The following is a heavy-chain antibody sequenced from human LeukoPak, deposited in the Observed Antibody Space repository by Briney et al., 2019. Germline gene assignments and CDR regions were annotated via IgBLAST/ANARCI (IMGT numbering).Heavy chain of an antibody. CDR3: ARSNWGVALVLL. Sequence: SETLSLTCTVSGGSVSSTTYYWSWIRQPPGKGLEWIASINYSGSTYYNPSLKSRVTLSVDTSRNQFSLNLSSMTAADTAVYYCARSNWGVALVLLWGQGTLVTVSS. D-gene: IGHD7-27*01. CDR2: INYSGST. J-gene: IGHJ4*02. CDR1: GGSVSSTTYY. V-gene: IGHV4-39*07.